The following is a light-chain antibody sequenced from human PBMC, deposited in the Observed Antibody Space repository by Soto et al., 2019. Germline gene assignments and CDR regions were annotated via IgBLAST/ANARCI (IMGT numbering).Light chain of an antibody. CDR3: QQYGSSPPWT. CDR2: GAS. V-gene: IGKV3-20*01. Sequence: EIVLTQSPATLSLSPGERATLSCRASQSVGNNLAWYQQKPGQAPGLLIYGASSRATGMPDRFSGSGSGTDFTLTISRLEPEDFAVYYCQQYGSSPPWTFGQGTKVDIK. CDR1: QSVGNN. J-gene: IGKJ1*01.